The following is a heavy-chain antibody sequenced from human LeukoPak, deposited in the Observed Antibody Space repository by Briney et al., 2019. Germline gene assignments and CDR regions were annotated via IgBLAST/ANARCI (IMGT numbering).Heavy chain of an antibody. Sequence: SETLSLTCTVSGGSVSSGSYYWSWIRQPPGKGLEWIGYIYYSGSTNYNPSLKSRVTISVDTSKNQFSLKLSSVTAADTAVYYCARGFDRETYYFDYWGRGTLVTVSS. CDR1: GGSVSSGSYY. D-gene: IGHD3-9*01. CDR2: IYYSGST. J-gene: IGHJ4*02. CDR3: ARGFDRETYYFDY. V-gene: IGHV4-61*01.